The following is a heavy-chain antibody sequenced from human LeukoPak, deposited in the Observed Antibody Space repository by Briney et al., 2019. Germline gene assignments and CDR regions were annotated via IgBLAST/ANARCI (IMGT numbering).Heavy chain of an antibody. J-gene: IGHJ4*02. D-gene: IGHD3-3*01. CDR2: ISSSGSLI. CDR3: GRAYDFSRH. Sequence: GGSLRLSCAASGFTFSSYSMNWVRQAPGKGLEWVSYISSSGSLISYVDSAKGRFTISRDNAKNSLYLQMNSLRAEDTALYYCGRAYDFSRHWGQGTLVTVSS. CDR1: GFTFSSYS. V-gene: IGHV3-48*04.